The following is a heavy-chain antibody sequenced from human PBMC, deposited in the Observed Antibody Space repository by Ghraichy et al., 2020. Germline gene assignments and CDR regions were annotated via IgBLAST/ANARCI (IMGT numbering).Heavy chain of an antibody. CDR1: GGSISSSSYY. Sequence: SETLSLTCTVSGGSISSSSYYWGWIRQPPGKGLEWIGSIYYSGSTYYNPSLKSRVTISVDTSKNQFSLKLSSVTAADTAVYYCAKTPPGGVKYYFDYWGQGNLVTVSS. D-gene: IGHD3-16*01. CDR2: IYYSGST. V-gene: IGHV4-39*01. CDR3: AKTPPGGVKYYFDY. J-gene: IGHJ4*02.